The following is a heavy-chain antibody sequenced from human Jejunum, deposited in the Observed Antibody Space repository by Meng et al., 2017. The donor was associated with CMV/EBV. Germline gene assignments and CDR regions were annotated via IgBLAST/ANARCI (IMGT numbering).Heavy chain of an antibody. Sequence: SCAAAGFTLRSYGMHWVRQAPGKGLEWVAFIRNDESNQYYADSVKGRFTISRDISKNTLYLQMNSLRVEDTAVYYCAKDHPVFDCWGQGTLVTVSS. CDR3: AKDHPVFDC. V-gene: IGHV3-30*02. J-gene: IGHJ4*02. CDR1: GFTLRSYG. CDR2: IRNDESNQ.